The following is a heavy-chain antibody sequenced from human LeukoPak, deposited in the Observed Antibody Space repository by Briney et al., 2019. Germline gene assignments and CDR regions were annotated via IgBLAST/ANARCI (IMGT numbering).Heavy chain of an antibody. D-gene: IGHD1-26*01. Sequence: PGGSLRLSCVASGFTFNSYWMSWVRQAPGKGLEWVANIKQDGSEKYYVDSVKGRFTISRDNAKNSLYLQMNSLRAEDTAVYYCARDQTKWEPLRRRDYYYMDVWGKGTTVTVSS. J-gene: IGHJ6*03. CDR2: IKQDGSEK. V-gene: IGHV3-7*01. CDR1: GFTFNSYW. CDR3: ARDQTKWEPLRRRDYYYMDV.